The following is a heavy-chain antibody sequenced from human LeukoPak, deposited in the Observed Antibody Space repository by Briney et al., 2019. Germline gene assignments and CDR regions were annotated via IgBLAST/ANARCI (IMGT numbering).Heavy chain of an antibody. CDR1: GFTFDEYA. D-gene: IGHD6-19*01. J-gene: IGHJ6*03. Sequence: PGGSLRLSCAASGFTFDEYAMHWVRQAPGKGLEWVSLISGDGDTTYYADSVKGRFTISRDTSKNTLYLQMNRLRTEDTALYYCAKDAYGSLYYYHFMDVWGIGTTVTVS. CDR3: AKDAYGSLYYYHFMDV. V-gene: IGHV3-43*02. CDR2: ISGDGDTT.